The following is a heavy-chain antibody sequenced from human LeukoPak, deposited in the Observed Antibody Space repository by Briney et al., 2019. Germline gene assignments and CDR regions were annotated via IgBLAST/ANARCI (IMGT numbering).Heavy chain of an antibody. CDR3: ARDHVEYCSSTSCYLSYYYYYMDV. Sequence: DSVKGRFTISRDNAKNSLYLQMNSLRAEDTAVYYCARDHVEYCSSTSCYLSYYYYYMDVWGKGTTVTVS. D-gene: IGHD2-2*01. J-gene: IGHJ6*03. V-gene: IGHV3-21*01.